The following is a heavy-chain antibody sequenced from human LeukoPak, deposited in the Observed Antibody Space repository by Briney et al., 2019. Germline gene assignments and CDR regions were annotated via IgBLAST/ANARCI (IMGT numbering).Heavy chain of an antibody. D-gene: IGHD2-21*02. J-gene: IGHJ4*02. CDR2: ISYDGSNK. CDR3: ARDPLAYCGGDCYSFDY. CDR1: GFTFSSYA. Sequence: PGESLRLSCAASGFTFSSYAMHWVRQAPGKGLEWVAVISYDGSNKYYADSVKGRFTISRDNSKNTLYLQMNSLRAEDTAVYYCARDPLAYCGGDCYSFDYWGQGTLVTVSS. V-gene: IGHV3-30-3*01.